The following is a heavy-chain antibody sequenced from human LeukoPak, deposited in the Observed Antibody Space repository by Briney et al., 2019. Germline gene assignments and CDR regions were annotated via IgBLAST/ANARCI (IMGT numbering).Heavy chain of an antibody. Sequence: GGSLRLSCAASGFTFDDYGMSWVRQAPGKGLEWVSGINWNGGSTGYADAVKGRFTISRDNAKNSLYLQMNSLRAEDTALYYCARAHSVDTAMALGYWGQGTLVTVSS. D-gene: IGHD5-18*01. CDR3: ARAHSVDTAMALGY. V-gene: IGHV3-20*04. CDR2: INWNGGST. CDR1: GFTFDDYG. J-gene: IGHJ4*02.